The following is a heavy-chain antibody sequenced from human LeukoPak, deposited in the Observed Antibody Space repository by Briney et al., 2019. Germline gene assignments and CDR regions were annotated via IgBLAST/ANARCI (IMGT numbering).Heavy chain of an antibody. D-gene: IGHD6-19*01. V-gene: IGHV1-18*01. J-gene: IGHJ4*02. Sequence: GASVKVSCKASEYTFTSYGISWVRQAPGQGLEWMGWISSYKSNTNYAQKFQGRVTMTTDTSTSTAYMELRSLRSDDTAVYYCARGGNSGWRTPNDDYWGQGTLVTVSS. CDR3: ARGGNSGWRTPNDDY. CDR2: ISSYKSNT. CDR1: EYTFTSYG.